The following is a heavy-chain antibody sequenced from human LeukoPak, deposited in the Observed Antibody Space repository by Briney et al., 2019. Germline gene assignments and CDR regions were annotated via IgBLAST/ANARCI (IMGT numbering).Heavy chain of an antibody. V-gene: IGHV4-59*08. CDR1: GGSISSYY. CDR2: IYYSGST. CDR3: ARQMDTAMVTGHYYYYMDV. D-gene: IGHD5-18*01. Sequence: SETLSLTCTVSGGSISSYYWSWIRQPPGKGLEWIGYIYYSGSTNYNPSLKGRVTISVDTSKNQFSLKLSSVTAADTAVYYCARQMDTAMVTGHYYYYMDVWGKGTTVTVSS. J-gene: IGHJ6*03.